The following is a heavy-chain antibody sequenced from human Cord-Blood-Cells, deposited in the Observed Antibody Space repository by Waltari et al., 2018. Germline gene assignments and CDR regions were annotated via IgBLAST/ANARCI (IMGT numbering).Heavy chain of an antibody. J-gene: IGHJ5*02. Sequence: QVQLQESGPGLVKPSETLSLTCTVSGYSISSGYYWGWIRQPPGKGLEWIGSIYHSGSTYYTPSLKSRVTISVDTSKNQFSLKLSSVTAADTAVYYCATTVTNWFDPWGQGTLVTVSS. D-gene: IGHD4-17*01. CDR3: ATTVTNWFDP. CDR1: GYSISSGYY. CDR2: IYHSGST. V-gene: IGHV4-38-2*02.